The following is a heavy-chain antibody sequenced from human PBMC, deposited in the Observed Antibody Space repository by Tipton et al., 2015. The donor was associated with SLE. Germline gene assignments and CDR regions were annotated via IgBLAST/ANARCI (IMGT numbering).Heavy chain of an antibody. Sequence: TLSLTCAVSGGSISSSNWWSWVRQPPGKGLEWIGEIYHSGSTNYNPSLKSRVTISVDKSKNQFSLKLSSVTAADTAVYYCARIPGIAAAGSTFDIWGQGTMVTVSS. V-gene: IGHV4-4*02. D-gene: IGHD6-13*01. CDR1: GGSISSSNW. CDR2: IYHSGST. J-gene: IGHJ3*02. CDR3: ARIPGIAAAGSTFDI.